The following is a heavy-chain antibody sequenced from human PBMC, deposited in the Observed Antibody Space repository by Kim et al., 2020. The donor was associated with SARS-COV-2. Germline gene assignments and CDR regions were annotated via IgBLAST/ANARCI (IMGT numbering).Heavy chain of an antibody. D-gene: IGHD2-15*01. V-gene: IGHV4-34*01. CDR3: ASSRGRYCSGGSCYFY. J-gene: IGHJ4*02. Sequence: SLKSRVTISVDTSKNQFSLKLSSVTAADTAVYYCASSRGRYCSGGSCYFYWGQGTLVTVSS.